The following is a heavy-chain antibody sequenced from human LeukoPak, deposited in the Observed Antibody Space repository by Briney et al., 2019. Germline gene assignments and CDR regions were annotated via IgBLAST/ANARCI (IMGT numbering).Heavy chain of an antibody. V-gene: IGHV3-66*01. Sequence: PGGSLRLSCAASGFTVSSNYMSWVRQAPGKGLEWVSVIYSGGSIYYADSVKGRFTISRDNSKNTLYLQMNSLRAEDTAVYYCARAGRIAAAGPQNWGQGTLVTVSS. CDR3: ARAGRIAAAGPQN. J-gene: IGHJ4*02. CDR1: GFTVSSNY. D-gene: IGHD6-25*01. CDR2: IYSGGSI.